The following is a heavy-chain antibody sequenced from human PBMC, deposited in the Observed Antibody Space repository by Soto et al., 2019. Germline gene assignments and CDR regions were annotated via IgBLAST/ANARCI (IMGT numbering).Heavy chain of an antibody. V-gene: IGHV3-23*01. CDR2: ISGSGGST. J-gene: IGHJ4*02. CDR1: GFTFSSYA. CDR3: AKLVLRYFDWLLYDDY. D-gene: IGHD3-9*01. Sequence: TGGSLRLSCAASGFTFSSYAMSWVRQAPGKGLEWVSAISGSGGSTYYADSVKGRFTISRDNSKNTLYLQMNSLRAEDTAVYYCAKLVLRYFDWLLYDDYWGQGTLVTVSS.